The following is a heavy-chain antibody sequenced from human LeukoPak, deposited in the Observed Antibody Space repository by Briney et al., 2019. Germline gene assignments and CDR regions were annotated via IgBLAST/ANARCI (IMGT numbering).Heavy chain of an antibody. CDR3: TRNYDSSGYTTSGY. D-gene: IGHD3-22*01. V-gene: IGHV4-59*01. CDR2: IYYSGST. CDR1: GGSISTYY. J-gene: IGHJ4*02. Sequence: PSETLSLTCIVSGGSISTYYWSWLRQPPGKGLEWIGHIYYSGSTNYNPSLKSRVTIAVDTSKNHFSLKLSSVTAADTAVYYCTRNYDSSGYTTSGYWGRGTLVTVSS.